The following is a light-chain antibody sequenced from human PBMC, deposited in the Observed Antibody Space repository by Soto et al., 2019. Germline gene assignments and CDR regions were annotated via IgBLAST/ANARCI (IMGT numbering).Light chain of an antibody. CDR2: DAS. CDR1: QSVSSN. Sequence: EIVMTQSPATLSVSPVERATLSCRASQSVSSNLAWYQQKPGQAPRLLIYDASSRATGIPARFSGSGSGTDFTLTISSLQPEDFATYYCQQSYSTPFTFGPGTKVDIK. V-gene: IGKV3D-15*01. CDR3: QQSYSTPFT. J-gene: IGKJ3*01.